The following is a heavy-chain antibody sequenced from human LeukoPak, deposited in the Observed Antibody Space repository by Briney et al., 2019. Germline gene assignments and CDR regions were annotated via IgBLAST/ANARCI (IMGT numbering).Heavy chain of an antibody. V-gene: IGHV3-53*01. CDR2: IYSGGST. CDR1: GFSVSSNY. D-gene: IGHD4-23*01. J-gene: IGHJ4*02. Sequence: RGSLRLSCAASGFSVSSNYMSWVRQAPGKGLGWVSVIYSGGSTYYADSVKGRFTISRDNSKNTLYLQMNSLRAEDTAVYYCARDGGWTTVVTAFDYWGQGTLVTVSS. CDR3: ARDGGWTTVVTAFDY.